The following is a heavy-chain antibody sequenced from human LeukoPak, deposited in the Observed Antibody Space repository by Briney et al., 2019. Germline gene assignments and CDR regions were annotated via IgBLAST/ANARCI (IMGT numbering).Heavy chain of an antibody. V-gene: IGHV1-3*01. J-gene: IGHJ4*02. CDR1: GYTFTSYA. Sequence: ASVKVSCKASGYTFTSYAMHWVRQAPGQRLEWMGWINAGNGNTKYSQKFQGRVTITRDTSASTAYMELSSLRSEDTAVYYCARVSGYSYGTPFDYWGRGTLVTVSS. CDR3: ARVSGYSYGTPFDY. CDR2: INAGNGNT. D-gene: IGHD5-18*01.